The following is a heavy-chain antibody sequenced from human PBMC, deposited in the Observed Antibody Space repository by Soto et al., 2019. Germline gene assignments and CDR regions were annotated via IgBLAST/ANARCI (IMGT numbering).Heavy chain of an antibody. J-gene: IGHJ4*02. D-gene: IGHD5-12*01. V-gene: IGHV4-30-4*01. Sequence: TLSLTCTVSGGSISSGDYYWSWIRQPPGKGLEWIGYIYYSGSTYYNPSLKSRVTISVDTSKNQFSLKLSFVTAADTAVYYCATGEVATFQVDYWGQGTLVTVSS. CDR2: IYYSGST. CDR1: GGSISSGDYY. CDR3: ATGEVATFQVDY.